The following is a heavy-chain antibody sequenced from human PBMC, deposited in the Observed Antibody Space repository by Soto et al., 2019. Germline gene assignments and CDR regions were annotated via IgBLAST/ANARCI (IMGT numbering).Heavy chain of an antibody. CDR2: IWYDGSNK. V-gene: IGHV3-33*01. D-gene: IGHD2-15*01. J-gene: IGHJ4*02. CDR1: GFTFNNFG. CDR3: SRAPDLCSGTYYFDS. Sequence: QVQLVESGGGVVQPGRSLRLSCAASGFTFNNFGIHWVRQAPGKGLEWVAVIWYDGSNKFYADSVQGRFTITRDNSTNTLYLQMNSLRADDTAVYYCSRAPDLCSGTYYFDSWGQGTLVTVSS.